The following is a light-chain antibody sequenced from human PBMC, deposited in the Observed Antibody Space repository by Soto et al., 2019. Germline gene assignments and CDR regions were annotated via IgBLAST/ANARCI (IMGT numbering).Light chain of an antibody. CDR1: QSIRSH. Sequence: IQMTQSPTSLSASVGDSVSIACLASQSIRSHLNWYQQRPGKAPKLLIYAASSLQSGVPSRFSGSGSGTDFTLTIRGLQPEDFATYYCQQSSGSRDWAFGQGTKVDIK. CDR2: AAS. J-gene: IGKJ1*01. V-gene: IGKV1-39*01. CDR3: QQSSGSRDWA.